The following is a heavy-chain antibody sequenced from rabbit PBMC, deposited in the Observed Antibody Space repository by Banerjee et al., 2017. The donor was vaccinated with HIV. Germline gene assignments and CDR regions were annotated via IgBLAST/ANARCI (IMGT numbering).Heavy chain of an antibody. D-gene: IGHD8-1*01. J-gene: IGHJ6*01. Sequence: QSLEESGGDLVKPEGSLTLTCTASGFSFSNKYVMCWVRQAPGKGLEWIACINTSSGNTVYATWAKGRFTISKASWTTVTLQMTSLTAADTTTYFCARDLGGSSDLWGPGTLVTVS. CDR2: INTSSGNT. V-gene: IGHV1S40*01. CDR3: ARDLGGSSDL. CDR1: GFSFSNKYV.